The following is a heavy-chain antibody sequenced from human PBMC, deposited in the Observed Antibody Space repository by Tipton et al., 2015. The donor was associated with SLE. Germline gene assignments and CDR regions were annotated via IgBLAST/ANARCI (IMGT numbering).Heavy chain of an antibody. CDR1: GFTFSDYY. CDR2: ISASAEII. J-gene: IGHJ4*02. D-gene: IGHD1/OR15-1a*01. CDR3: AREDWDRGVDY. Sequence: SLRLSCTASGFTFSDYYMTWIRQAPGTGLEWVSYISASAEIIYYADSVMGRFTISRDNAKNSLSLHMSSLRAEDTATYYCAREDWDRGVDYWGQGTLVTVSS. V-gene: IGHV3-11*04.